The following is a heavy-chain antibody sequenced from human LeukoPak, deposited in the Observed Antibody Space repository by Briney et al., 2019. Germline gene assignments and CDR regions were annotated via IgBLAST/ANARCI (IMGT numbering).Heavy chain of an antibody. J-gene: IGHJ4*02. Sequence: GGSLRLSCAASGFTFSSYWMSWVRQAPGKGLEWVANIKQDGSEKYYVDSVKGRFTISRDNAKNSLYLQMNSLRAEDTAVYYCARAYCSGGSCYGRYYFDYWGQGTLVTVSS. CDR1: GFTFSSYW. D-gene: IGHD2-15*01. CDR3: ARAYCSGGSCYGRYYFDY. V-gene: IGHV3-7*04. CDR2: IKQDGSEK.